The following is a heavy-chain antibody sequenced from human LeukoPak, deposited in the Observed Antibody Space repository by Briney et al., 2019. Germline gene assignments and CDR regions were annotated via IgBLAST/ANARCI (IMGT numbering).Heavy chain of an antibody. CDR3: ARHLDYYGSGSYEY. CDR1: GGSISTYH. D-gene: IGHD3-10*01. J-gene: IGHJ4*02. Sequence: ASETLSLTCTVSGGSISTYHWSWIRQPPGKGLEWIGYISYSGSTNYNPSLKSRVTISVDTSKSQFSLKLSSVTAADTAVYYCARHLDYYGSGSYEYWGQGTLVTVPS. CDR2: ISYSGST. V-gene: IGHV4-59*08.